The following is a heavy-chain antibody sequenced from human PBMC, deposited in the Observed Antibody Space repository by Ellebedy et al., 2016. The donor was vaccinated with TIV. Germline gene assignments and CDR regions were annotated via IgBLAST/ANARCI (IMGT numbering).Heavy chain of an antibody. Sequence: PGGSLRLSCAASGFTFSSHDMHWVRQATGRGLEWVSAIATAGGIYYAGSVKGRFTISRENAKNSLYLQMNSLRAEDTAVYYCARATSGFDLWGRGTLVTVSS. D-gene: IGHD6-19*01. J-gene: IGHJ2*01. CDR2: IATAGGI. CDR1: GFTFSSHD. CDR3: ARATSGFDL. V-gene: IGHV3-13*01.